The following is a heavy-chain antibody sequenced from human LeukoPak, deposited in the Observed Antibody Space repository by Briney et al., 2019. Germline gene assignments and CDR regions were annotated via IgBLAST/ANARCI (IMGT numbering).Heavy chain of an antibody. D-gene: IGHD2-15*01. Sequence: SETLSLTCTVSGDSISSSSFFWGWIRQPPGKGLEWIGAVYSENTYYNPSLKSRVSISVDTSKNQFSLTMSSVTAADTAVYYCAREKVNCSGGSCIITLFDYWGQGTLVTVSS. V-gene: IGHV4-39*07. CDR1: GDSISSSSFF. CDR3: AREKVNCSGGSCIITLFDY. J-gene: IGHJ4*02. CDR2: VYSENT.